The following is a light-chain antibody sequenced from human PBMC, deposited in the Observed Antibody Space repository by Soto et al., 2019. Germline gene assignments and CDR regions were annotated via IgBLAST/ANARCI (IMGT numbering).Light chain of an antibody. V-gene: IGKV3-15*01. CDR1: QSVRTS. CDR3: QQYDNWPPIT. J-gene: IGKJ5*01. Sequence: EIVMTQSPPTLSVSPGETATLSCRATQSVRTSLAWYQQKPGQAPRLLIYRASTMAPGIPDRFSGSGSGTEFTLTISSLQSEDFAVYDCQQYDNWPPITVGQGTRLEIK. CDR2: RAS.